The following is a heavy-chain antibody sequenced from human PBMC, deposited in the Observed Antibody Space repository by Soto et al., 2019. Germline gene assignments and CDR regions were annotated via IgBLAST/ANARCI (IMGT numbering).Heavy chain of an antibody. CDR2: IYYSGST. CDR3: ATLHDYGDYPPGDYYYYMDV. Sequence: SETLSLTCTVSGGSISSYYWSWIRQPPGKGLEWIGYIYYSGSTNYNPSLKSRVTISVDTSKNQFSLKLSSVTAADTAVYYCATLHDYGDYPPGDYYYYMDVWGKGTTVTISS. CDR1: GGSISSYY. D-gene: IGHD4-17*01. V-gene: IGHV4-59*08. J-gene: IGHJ6*03.